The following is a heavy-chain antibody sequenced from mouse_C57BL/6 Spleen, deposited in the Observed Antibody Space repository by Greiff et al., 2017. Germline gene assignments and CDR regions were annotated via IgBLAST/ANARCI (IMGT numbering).Heavy chain of an antibody. Sequence: VKLVESGPGLVAPSQSLSITCTVSGFSLTSYGVDWVRQSPGKGLEWLGVIWGVGSTNYNSALKSRLSISKDNSKSQVFLKMNSLQTDDTAMYYCARSYYQSGFAYWGQGTLVTVSA. CDR3: ARSYYQSGFAY. J-gene: IGHJ3*01. V-gene: IGHV2-6*01. D-gene: IGHD2-10*01. CDR1: GFSLTSYG. CDR2: IWGVGST.